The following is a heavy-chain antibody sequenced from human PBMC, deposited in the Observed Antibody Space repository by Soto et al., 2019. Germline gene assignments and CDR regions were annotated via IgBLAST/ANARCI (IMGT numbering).Heavy chain of an antibody. CDR2: INHVGGT. Sequence: SETLSLTCAVYGGFLSEAYWTWSRQPPWKGLEWIGEINHVGGTNYNPSLKSRVTMSVDTSQNQFSLRLISVTAADTAMYFCVRIRYQLPSSVLWLDPWGQGTPVTVSS. J-gene: IGHJ5*02. CDR1: GGFLSEAY. D-gene: IGHD3-16*01. V-gene: IGHV4-34*01. CDR3: VRIRYQLPSSVLWLDP.